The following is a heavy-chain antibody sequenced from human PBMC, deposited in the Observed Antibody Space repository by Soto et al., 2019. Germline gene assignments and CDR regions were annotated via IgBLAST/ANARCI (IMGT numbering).Heavy chain of an antibody. D-gene: IGHD5-12*01. CDR3: ARGGFSQWLLDY. CDR2: INFDGTTT. Sequence: EVQLVESGGGLVQPGGSLRLSCAASGFSFNSYWIHWVRQAPGKGLVWVSRINFDGTTTNYADSVKGRFTISRDNAKNTLYLQMNSLRDEDTAVYYCARGGFSQWLLDYWGQGSLVTVSS. J-gene: IGHJ4*02. CDR1: GFSFNSYW. V-gene: IGHV3-74*01.